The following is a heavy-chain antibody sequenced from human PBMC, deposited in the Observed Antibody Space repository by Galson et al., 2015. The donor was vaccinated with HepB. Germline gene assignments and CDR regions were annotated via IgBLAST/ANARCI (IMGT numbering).Heavy chain of an antibody. Sequence: SVKVSCKASGYTFTSYAMHWVRQAPGQRLEWMGWINAGNGNTKYSQKFQGRVTITRDTSASTAYMELSSLRSEDTAVYYCARDSAFKSIAAAGTIDPWGQGTLVTVSS. CDR3: ARDSAFKSIAAAGTIDP. J-gene: IGHJ5*02. CDR2: INAGNGNT. CDR1: GYTFTSYA. V-gene: IGHV1-3*01. D-gene: IGHD6-13*01.